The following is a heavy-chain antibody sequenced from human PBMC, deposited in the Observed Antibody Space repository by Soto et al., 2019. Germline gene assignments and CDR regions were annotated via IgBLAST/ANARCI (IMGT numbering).Heavy chain of an antibody. Sequence: GPLRLSCAASVFTFSDYYMSWIRQAPGKGLEWVSYISSSGSTIYYADSVKGRFTISRDNAKNSLYLQMNSLRAEDTAVYYCARDSSGYYPSPWGQGTLVTAPQ. CDR3: ARDSSGYYPSP. J-gene: IGHJ5*02. CDR1: VFTFSDYY. D-gene: IGHD3-22*01. V-gene: IGHV3-11*01. CDR2: ISSSGSTI.